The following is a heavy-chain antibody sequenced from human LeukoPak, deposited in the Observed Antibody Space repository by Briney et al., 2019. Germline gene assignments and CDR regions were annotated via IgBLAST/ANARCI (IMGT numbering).Heavy chain of an antibody. J-gene: IGHJ4*02. V-gene: IGHV4-34*01. CDR1: GGSFSGYY. Sequence: PSETLSLTCAVYGGSFSGYYWSWIRQPPGKGLEWIGEINHSGSTNYNPSLKSRVTISVDMSKKQFSLKLSSVTAADTAVYYCARVAGIAVAGGGNFDYWGQGTLVTVSS. D-gene: IGHD6-19*01. CDR2: INHSGST. CDR3: ARVAGIAVAGGGNFDY.